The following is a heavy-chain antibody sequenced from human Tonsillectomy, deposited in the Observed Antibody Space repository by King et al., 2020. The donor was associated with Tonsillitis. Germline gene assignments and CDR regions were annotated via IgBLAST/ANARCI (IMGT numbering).Heavy chain of an antibody. CDR2: ISYSGIT. V-gene: IGHV4-59*01. CDR1: GGSISSYY. J-gene: IGHJ6*03. CDR3: ARARFGYYMDV. D-gene: IGHD3-10*01. Sequence: VQLQESGPGLVKPSETLSLTCTVSGGSISSYYWSWIRQPPGKGLEWGGYISYSGITNYNPSLKSRVTISVDTSNNQFSLKLSSVTAADTAVYYCARARFGYYMDVWGKGTTVTVAS.